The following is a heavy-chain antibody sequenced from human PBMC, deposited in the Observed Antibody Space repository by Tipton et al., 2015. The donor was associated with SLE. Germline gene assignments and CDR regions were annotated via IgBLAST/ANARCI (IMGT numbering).Heavy chain of an antibody. Sequence: SLRLSCAASGFTFSSYGMHWVRQAPGKGLEWVAVIWYDGSSKYYADSVKGRFTISRDNSKNTLYLQMNSLRAEDTAVYYCAGQLSYYYGMDVWGQGTTVTVSS. J-gene: IGHJ6*02. CDR3: AGQLSYYYGMDV. CDR2: IWYDGSSK. D-gene: IGHD6-13*01. V-gene: IGHV3-33*08. CDR1: GFTFSSYG.